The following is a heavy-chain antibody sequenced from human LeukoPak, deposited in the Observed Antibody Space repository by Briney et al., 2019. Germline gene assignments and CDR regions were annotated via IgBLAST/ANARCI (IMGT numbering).Heavy chain of an antibody. CDR1: GGSISSSNW. D-gene: IGHD2-15*01. CDR2: IYHSGST. Sequence: PSGTLSLTCAVSGGSISSSNWWSWVRQPPGKGLEWIGEIYHSGSTNYNPSLKSRVTISVDKSKNQFSLKLSSVTAADTAVYYCARDPRVVAATHDAFDIWGQGTMVTVSS. J-gene: IGHJ3*02. V-gene: IGHV4-4*02. CDR3: ARDPRVVAATHDAFDI.